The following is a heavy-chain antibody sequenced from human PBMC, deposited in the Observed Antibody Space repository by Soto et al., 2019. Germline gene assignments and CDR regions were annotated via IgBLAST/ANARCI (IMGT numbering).Heavy chain of an antibody. Sequence: EVQLVESGGGLVQPGGSLRLSCAASGFTFSPFWMHWVRHVPGKGPVWVSRINSDGNSTSYADSVKGRFTISRDNAKNTLYLQMNSLTAEDTAVYYCARGSNHFDYWGQGTLVTVSS. CDR2: INSDGNST. CDR3: ARGSNHFDY. V-gene: IGHV3-74*01. J-gene: IGHJ4*02. CDR1: GFTFSPFW. D-gene: IGHD4-4*01.